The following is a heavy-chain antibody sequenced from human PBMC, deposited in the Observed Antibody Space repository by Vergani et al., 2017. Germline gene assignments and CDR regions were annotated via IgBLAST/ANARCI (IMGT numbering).Heavy chain of an antibody. Sequence: QVQLVQSGAEVKKPGSSVKVSCKASGGTFTSYAISWVRQAPGQGLEWMGGIIPIFGTANYAQKFQGRVTITADKSTSTAYMELSSLRSEDTAVYDCAGERMVRGVIIGGVDYWGQGTLVTVSS. CDR1: GGTFTSYA. CDR2: IIPIFGTA. J-gene: IGHJ4*02. D-gene: IGHD3-10*01. CDR3: AGERMVRGVIIGGVDY. V-gene: IGHV1-69*06.